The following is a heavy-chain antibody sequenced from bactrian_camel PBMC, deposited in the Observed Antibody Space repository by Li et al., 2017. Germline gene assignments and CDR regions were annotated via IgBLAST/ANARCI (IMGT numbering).Heavy chain of an antibody. J-gene: IGHJ4*01. V-gene: IGHV3S53*01. D-gene: IGHD1*01. CDR1: GPLYNYYL. CDR2: IRNGLDT. Sequence: HVQLVESGGGSVQPGGSLRLSCVPSGPLYNYYLMGWFRQAPGKEREGVAAIRNGLDTSYVDSVKGRFTISQGNDGITLYLQMNGLQPEDTATYYCAAAILGRRPLDPRNYRGTLVGYGFWGQGTQVTVS. CDR3: AAAILGRRPLDPRNYRGTLVGYGF.